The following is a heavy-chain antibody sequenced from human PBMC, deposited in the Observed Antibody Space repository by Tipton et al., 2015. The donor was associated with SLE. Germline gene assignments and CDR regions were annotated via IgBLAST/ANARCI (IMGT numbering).Heavy chain of an antibody. D-gene: IGHD2-2*01. CDR2: INHSGST. J-gene: IGHJ4*02. CDR1: GGSFSGYY. CDR3: ARLRLVPAATPYYFDY. V-gene: IGHV4-34*01. Sequence: TLSLTCAVYGGSFSGYYWSWIRQPPGKGLEWIGEINHSGSTNYNPSLKSRVTISVDTSKNQFSLKLSSVTAADTAVYYCARLRLVPAATPYYFDYWGQGTLVTVSS.